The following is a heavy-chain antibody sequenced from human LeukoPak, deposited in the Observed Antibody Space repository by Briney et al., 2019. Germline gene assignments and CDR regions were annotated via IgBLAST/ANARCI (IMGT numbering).Heavy chain of an antibody. CDR3: ARVGGRIVGASDY. Sequence: GASVKVSCKASGYTFTSYDINWVRQATGQGLVWMGWMNPNSGNTGYAQKLQGRVTMTTDTSTSTAYMELRSLRSDDTAVYYCARVGGRIVGASDYWGQGTLVTVSS. J-gene: IGHJ4*02. CDR2: MNPNSGNT. CDR1: GYTFTSYD. V-gene: IGHV1-8*02. D-gene: IGHD1-26*01.